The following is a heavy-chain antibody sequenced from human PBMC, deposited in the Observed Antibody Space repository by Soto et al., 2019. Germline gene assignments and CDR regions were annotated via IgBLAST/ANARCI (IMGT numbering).Heavy chain of an antibody. D-gene: IGHD3-16*01. Sequence: TSETLSLTCAVSGDSVSNDNYYWSWIRQPPGKGLEWIGYIYYSGTTNYNSYLKSRLSLSVDMSKNQFSLKLASVTAADTAVYFCARSQRGRTAFTFDYWGQGALATVSS. V-gene: IGHV4-61*01. CDR3: ARSQRGRTAFTFDY. CDR2: IYYSGTT. CDR1: GDSVSNDNYY. J-gene: IGHJ4*02.